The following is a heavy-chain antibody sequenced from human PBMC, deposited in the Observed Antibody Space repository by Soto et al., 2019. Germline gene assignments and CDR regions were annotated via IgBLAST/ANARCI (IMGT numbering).Heavy chain of an antibody. Sequence: GTPSETLSLTCTVSGGSISSGGYYWSWIRQPPGKGLEWIGYIYYSGSTSYNPSLKSRVTISVDTSKNQFSLKLSSVTAADTAVYYCACDGFDRWLQFAAPLGYWGQGTLVTVSS. J-gene: IGHJ4*02. CDR3: ACDGFDRWLQFAAPLGY. D-gene: IGHD5-12*01. V-gene: IGHV4-61*08. CDR2: IYYSGST. CDR1: GGSISSGGYY.